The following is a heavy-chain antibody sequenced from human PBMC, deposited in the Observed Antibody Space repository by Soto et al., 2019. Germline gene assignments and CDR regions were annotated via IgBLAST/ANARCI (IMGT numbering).Heavy chain of an antibody. V-gene: IGHV4-39*01. CDR2: IYYSGST. D-gene: IGHD4-4*01. CDR1: GDSISSSNYY. Sequence: QPQLQESGPGQVKPSETLSLTCTVSGDSISSSNYYWVWIRLPPGKGLEWIGSIYYSGSTYYNPSRNSRVTISVDTSKNQFSLKLRSVTAADTAVYYCARHTYSWAGNWFDPWGQGNLVTVSS. CDR3: ARHTYSWAGNWFDP. J-gene: IGHJ5*02.